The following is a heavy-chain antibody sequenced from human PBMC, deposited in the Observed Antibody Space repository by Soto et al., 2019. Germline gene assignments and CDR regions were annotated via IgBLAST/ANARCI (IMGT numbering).Heavy chain of an antibody. CDR1: GFTFSSYA. CDR2: ISGSGGST. D-gene: IGHD3-10*01. Sequence: EVQLLESGGGLVQPGGSLRLSCAASGFTFSSYAMSWVRQAPGKGLEWVSAISGSGGSTYYADSVKGRFTISRDNSKNTLYLPGNSPRAEDTAVYYCAKQSFYGSGDGMDVWGQGTTVTVSS. CDR3: AKQSFYGSGDGMDV. V-gene: IGHV3-23*01. J-gene: IGHJ6*02.